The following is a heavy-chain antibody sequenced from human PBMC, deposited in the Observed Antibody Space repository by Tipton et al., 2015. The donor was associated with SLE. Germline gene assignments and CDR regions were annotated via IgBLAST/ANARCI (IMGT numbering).Heavy chain of an antibody. CDR1: GASIRSQY. D-gene: IGHD3-22*01. V-gene: IGHV4-59*11. Sequence: TLSLTCSVSGASIRSQYWGWIRQPPGKGLEWIGYVYYSGSTNYNPSLKSRLTISLDTSKNQFSLKLSSVTTADTAVYFCARGQGLLRTFDYWGQGTLVTVSS. J-gene: IGHJ4*02. CDR3: ARGQGLLRTFDY. CDR2: VYYSGST.